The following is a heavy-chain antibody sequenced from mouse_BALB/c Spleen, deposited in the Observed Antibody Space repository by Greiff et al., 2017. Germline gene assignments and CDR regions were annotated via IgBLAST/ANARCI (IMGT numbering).Heavy chain of an antibody. CDR2: IRSKSNNYAT. J-gene: IGHJ3*01. Sequence: EVKLVESGGGLVQPKGSLKLSCAASGFTFNTYAMNWVRQAPGKGLEWVARIRSKSNNYATYYADSVKDRFTISRDDSQSMLYLQMNNLKTEDTAMYYCVRKRYDGTEFAYWGQGTLVTVSA. D-gene: IGHD2-14*01. CDR3: VRKRYDGTEFAY. CDR1: GFTFNTYA. V-gene: IGHV10-1*02.